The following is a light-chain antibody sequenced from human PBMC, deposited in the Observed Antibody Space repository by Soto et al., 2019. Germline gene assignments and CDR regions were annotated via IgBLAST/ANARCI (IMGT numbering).Light chain of an antibody. J-gene: IGKJ1*01. CDR2: AAS. CDR1: QGISSY. CDR3: QQYYNYPRT. V-gene: IGKV1-8*01. Sequence: IRMAPSPASLSAYSGDRVTITCRASQGISSYLAWYQQKPGKAPKLLIYAASTLQSGVPSRFSGSGSGTDFTLTFSGLQSEDFATYCCQQYYNYPRTFGQGTKVDIK.